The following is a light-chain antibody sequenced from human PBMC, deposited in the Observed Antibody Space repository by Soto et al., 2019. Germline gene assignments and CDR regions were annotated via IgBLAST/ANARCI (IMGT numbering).Light chain of an antibody. CDR3: HQYGSSPVT. J-gene: IGKJ1*01. CDR1: QTVTSNY. Sequence: EIVLTQSPGTLSSSPGERATLSCRASQTVTSNYLAWYQQKPGQAPRLLFFGASIRSTGLPDRFSGGGSGTDFTLTISRLEPEDFAVYYCHQYGSSPVTFGQGTRVEVK. V-gene: IGKV3-20*01. CDR2: GAS.